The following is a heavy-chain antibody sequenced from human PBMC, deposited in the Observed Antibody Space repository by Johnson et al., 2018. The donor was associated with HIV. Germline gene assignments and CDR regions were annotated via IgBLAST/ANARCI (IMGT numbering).Heavy chain of an antibody. CDR2: INSDGSST. J-gene: IGHJ3*02. CDR1: GFTFSSYW. CDR3: ARAVRIGVGGTVLGASDI. Sequence: VQLVDSGGGLVQPGGSLRLSCAASGFTFSSYWMHWVRQAPGKGLVWVSRINSDGSSTSYADSVKGRFTISRDSSKNTLYLQMNSLRAEDTAVYYCARAVRIGVGGTVLGASDIWGQGTMVTVSS. V-gene: IGHV3-74*02. D-gene: IGHD6-13*01.